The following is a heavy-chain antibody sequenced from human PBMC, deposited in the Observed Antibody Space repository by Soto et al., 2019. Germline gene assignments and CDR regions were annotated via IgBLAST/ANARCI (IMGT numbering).Heavy chain of an antibody. Sequence: PSETLSLTCAVYGGSFSGYYWSWIRQPPGKGLEWIGEINHSGSTNYNPSLKSRVTISVDTSKNQFSLKLSSVIAADTAVYYCARVLSHSYSGSLPDHFDYWGQGTLVTVSS. D-gene: IGHD6-6*01. CDR1: GGSFSGYY. J-gene: IGHJ4*02. CDR3: ARVLSHSYSGSLPDHFDY. V-gene: IGHV4-34*01. CDR2: INHSGST.